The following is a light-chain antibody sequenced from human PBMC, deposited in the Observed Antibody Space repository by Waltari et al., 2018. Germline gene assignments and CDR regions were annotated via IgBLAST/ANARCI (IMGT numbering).Light chain of an antibody. J-gene: IGKJ1*01. CDR3: QQYYSRRT. CDR1: QSILYNSNDKTY. Sequence: IVMTQSPDSLAVSLGERATINCKSSQSILYNSNDKTYLAWYQQKPGQPPKLLIYWASTRESGVPDRFSGNGSGTDFTLTISSLQAEDVAVYYGQQYYSRRTFGQGTKVEI. CDR2: WAS. V-gene: IGKV4-1*01.